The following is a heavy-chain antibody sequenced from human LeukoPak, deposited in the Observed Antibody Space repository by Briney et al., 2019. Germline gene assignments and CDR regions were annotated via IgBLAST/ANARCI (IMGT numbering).Heavy chain of an antibody. CDR3: ARLRARYSSSWSPFDY. CDR2: INHSGST. D-gene: IGHD6-13*01. J-gene: IGHJ4*02. Sequence: SETLSLTCAVSGGSISSSNWWSWVRQPPGKGLEWIGEINHSGSTNYNPSLKSRVTISVDTSKNQFSLKLSSVTAADTAVYYCARLRARYSSSWSPFDYWGQGTLVTVSS. CDR1: GGSISSSNW. V-gene: IGHV4-4*02.